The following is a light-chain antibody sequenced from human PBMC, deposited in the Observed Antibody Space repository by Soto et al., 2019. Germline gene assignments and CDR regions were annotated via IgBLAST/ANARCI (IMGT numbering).Light chain of an antibody. V-gene: IGKV3-15*01. CDR3: LQDYDYPRT. Sequence: EIIMKQSPATLSVSQGEGVTLSCRASQGIGDTLAWYQQRPGQAPRLLIYRASTRATGVPARFSASGSGTEFTLTISSLQSEDFATYYCLQDYDYPRTFGQGTKVDIK. J-gene: IGKJ1*01. CDR2: RAS. CDR1: QGIGDT.